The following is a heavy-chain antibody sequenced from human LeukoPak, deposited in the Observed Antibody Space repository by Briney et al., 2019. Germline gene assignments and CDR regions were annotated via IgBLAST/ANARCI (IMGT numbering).Heavy chain of an antibody. D-gene: IGHD3-3*01. CDR1: GFTFSNAW. CDR3: TTDPSDFWSGYYARPRDY. Sequence: GGSLRLSCAASGFTFSNAWMSWVRQAPGKGLEWVGRIKSKTDGGTTDYAAPVKGRFTISRDDSKNTLYLQMNSLKTEDTAVYYCTTDPSDFWSGYYARPRDYWGQGTLVTVSS. CDR2: IKSKTDGGTT. J-gene: IGHJ4*02. V-gene: IGHV3-15*01.